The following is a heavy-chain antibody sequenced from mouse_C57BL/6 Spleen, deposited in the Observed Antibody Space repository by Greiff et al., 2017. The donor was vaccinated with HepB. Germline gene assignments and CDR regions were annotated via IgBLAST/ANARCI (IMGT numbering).Heavy chain of an antibody. J-gene: IGHJ3*01. D-gene: IGHD1-1*01. V-gene: IGHV3-6*01. CDR1: GYSIPSGYY. CDR3: ARDHHYYGSSLAWFAY. CDR2: ISYDGSN. Sequence: EVQLMESGPGLVKPSQSLSLPCSVTGYSIPSGYYWNWIRQFPGNKLEWMGYISYDGSNNYNPSLKNRISITRDTSKNPFVLKLNSVTTEDTATYYCARDHHYYGSSLAWFAYWGQGTLVTVSA.